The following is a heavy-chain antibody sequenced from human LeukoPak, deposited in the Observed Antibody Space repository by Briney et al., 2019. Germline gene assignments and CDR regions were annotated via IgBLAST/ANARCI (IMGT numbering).Heavy chain of an antibody. CDR1: GGSISSSSYY. D-gene: IGHD3-10*01. CDR3: ARFGGSAFDI. J-gene: IGHJ3*02. V-gene: IGHV4-39*07. Sequence: PSETLSLTCTVSGGSISSSSYYWGWIRQPPGKGLEWIGSIYYSGSTYYNPSLKSRVTISVDRSKNQFSLKLSSVTAADTAVYYCARFGGSAFDIWGQGTMVTVSS. CDR2: IYYSGST.